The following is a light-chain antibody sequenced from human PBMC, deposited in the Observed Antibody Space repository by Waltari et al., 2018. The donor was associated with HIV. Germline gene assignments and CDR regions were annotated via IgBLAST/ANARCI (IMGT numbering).Light chain of an antibody. Sequence: LIYSNDQRPSSVPVRFSGSKSATSAFLVISGLQSDDEADYYCATWDDTMSVVFGGGTRLTVL. CDR2: SND. J-gene: IGLJ2*01. CDR3: ATWDDTMSVV. V-gene: IGLV1-44*01.